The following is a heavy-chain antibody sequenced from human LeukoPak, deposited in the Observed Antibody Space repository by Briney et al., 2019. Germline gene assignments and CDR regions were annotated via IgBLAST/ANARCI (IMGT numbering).Heavy chain of an antibody. CDR1: GYTFTSYG. J-gene: IGHJ4*02. CDR3: ARGKAHIAVAGTTFDY. Sequence: GASVKVSCKASGYTFTSYGIGWVRQAPGQGLEWMGWISAYNGNTNYAQKLQGRVTMTTDTSTSTAYMELRSLRSDDTAVYYCARGKAHIAVAGTTFDYWGQGTLVTVSS. V-gene: IGHV1-18*01. CDR2: ISAYNGNT. D-gene: IGHD6-19*01.